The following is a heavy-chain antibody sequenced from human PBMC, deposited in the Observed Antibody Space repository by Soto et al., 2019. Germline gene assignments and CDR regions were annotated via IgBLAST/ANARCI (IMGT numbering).Heavy chain of an antibody. CDR3: ARGTYYYGSGRYYRFDY. J-gene: IGHJ4*02. CDR2: ISYDESNK. D-gene: IGHD3-10*01. CDR1: GFTFTIYA. V-gene: IGHV3-30-3*01. Sequence: QVQLVESGGGVVQPGRSLRLSCAASGFTFTIYAMHWVRQAPGKGLEWVAVISYDESNKYYADSVKGRFTISRDSSKKTLYLRMDSLGAEDKAIYYCARGTYYYGSGRYYRFDYWGQGALVTVSS.